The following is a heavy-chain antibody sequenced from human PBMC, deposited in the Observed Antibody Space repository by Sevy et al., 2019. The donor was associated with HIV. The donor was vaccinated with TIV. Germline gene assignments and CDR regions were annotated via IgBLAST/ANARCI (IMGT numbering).Heavy chain of an antibody. D-gene: IGHD2-2*01. J-gene: IGHJ5*02. V-gene: IGHV4-34*01. CDR2: INHSGST. CDR1: GGSFSGYY. Sequence: SETLSLTCAVYGGSFSGYYWNWIRQPPGKGLEWIGEINHSGSTHYNSSLKSRITISVDTSKNQFSLRLYSVTAADTAVYYCARAPPVVVVPGAPSWFDPWGQGTLVTVSS. CDR3: ARAPPVVVVPGAPSWFDP.